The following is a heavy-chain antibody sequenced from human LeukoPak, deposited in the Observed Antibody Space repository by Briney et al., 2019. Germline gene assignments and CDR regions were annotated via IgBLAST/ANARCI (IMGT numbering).Heavy chain of an antibody. J-gene: IGHJ1*01. CDR2: IKSDGST. CDR3: ARAPSEIGGYYPEYFRH. D-gene: IGHD3-22*01. V-gene: IGHV3-74*01. CDR1: GFTFSSYW. Sequence: PGGSLRLSCAASGFTFSSYWMHWVRQAPGKGLVGVSRIKSDGSTRYADSVKGRLTISRDNAKNTVSLQMTSLRAEDTGVYYCARAPSEIGGYYPEYFRHWGQGTLVIVSS.